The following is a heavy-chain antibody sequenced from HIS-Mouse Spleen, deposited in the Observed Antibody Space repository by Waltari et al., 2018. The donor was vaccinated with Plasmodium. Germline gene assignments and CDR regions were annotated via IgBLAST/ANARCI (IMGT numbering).Heavy chain of an antibody. CDR1: GFPFSSYW. V-gene: IGHV3-7*01. Sequence: EVQLVESGAGLVQLWGSLSLSCSGPGFPFSSYWMSWFRQAPGKGLEWVANIKQDGSEKYYVDSVKGRFTISRDNAKNSLYLQMNSLRAEDTAVYYCASSWYWYFDLWGRGTLVTVSS. CDR2: IKQDGSEK. D-gene: IGHD6-13*01. J-gene: IGHJ2*01. CDR3: ASSWYWYFDL.